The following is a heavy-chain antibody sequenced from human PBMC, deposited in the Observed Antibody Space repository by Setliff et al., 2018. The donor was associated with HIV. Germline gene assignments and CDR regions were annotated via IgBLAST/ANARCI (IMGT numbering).Heavy chain of an antibody. CDR2: ISPETRDP. V-gene: IGHV7-4-1*02. CDR1: GYTFTSYA. J-gene: IGHJ3*01. CDR3: ARGTGLEDV. D-gene: IGHD3-16*01. Sequence: GASVKVSCKASGYTFTSYALNWVRQAPGQGLEWMGWISPETRDPTYAQGFRGRFVFSLDTSVNTAYLQISNLRSEDTAIYYCARGTGLEDVWGQGTMVTVSS.